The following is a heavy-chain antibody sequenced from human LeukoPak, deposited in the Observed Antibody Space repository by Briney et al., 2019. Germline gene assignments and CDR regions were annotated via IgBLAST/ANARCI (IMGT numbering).Heavy chain of an antibody. V-gene: IGHV1-2*04. Sequence: ASVKVSCKASGYTFTGYYMHWVREAPGQGLEWMGWINPNSGGTNYAQKFQGWVTMTRDTSIGTAYMELSRLRSDDTAVYYCARGDRYSGSYYAYWGQGTLVTVSS. CDR3: ARGDRYSGSYYAY. J-gene: IGHJ4*02. CDR2: INPNSGGT. CDR1: GYTFTGYY. D-gene: IGHD1-26*01.